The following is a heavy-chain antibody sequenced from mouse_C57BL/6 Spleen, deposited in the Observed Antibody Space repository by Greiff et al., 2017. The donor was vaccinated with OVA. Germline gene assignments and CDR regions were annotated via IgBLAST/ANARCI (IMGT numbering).Heavy chain of an antibody. CDR2: IYPGSGNT. V-gene: IGHV1-66*01. D-gene: IGHD2-3*01. J-gene: IGHJ1*03. Sequence: QVQLQQSGPELVKPGASVKISCKASGYSFTSYNIHWVKQRPGQGLEWIGWIYPGSGNTKYNEKFKGKATLTADTSSSTAYMQLSSLTSEDSAVYYCAREGGYDGYYKYFDVWGTGTTVTVSS. CDR1: GYSFTSYN. CDR3: AREGGYDGYYKYFDV.